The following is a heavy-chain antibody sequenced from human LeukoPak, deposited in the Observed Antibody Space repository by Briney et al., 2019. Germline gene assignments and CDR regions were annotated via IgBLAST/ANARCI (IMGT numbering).Heavy chain of an antibody. CDR2: INHSGST. CDR3: ARDGIHRGFDL. CDR1: GGSFSGDY. D-gene: IGHD1-26*01. Sequence: SETLSLTCAVYGGSFSGDYWSCVREPPGQGLGWIGEINHSGSTNYNPSLKSRVNISVDTSKNQFSLKLSSVTAADTAVYYCARDGIHRGFDLWGRGTLVTVSS. J-gene: IGHJ2*01. V-gene: IGHV4-34*01.